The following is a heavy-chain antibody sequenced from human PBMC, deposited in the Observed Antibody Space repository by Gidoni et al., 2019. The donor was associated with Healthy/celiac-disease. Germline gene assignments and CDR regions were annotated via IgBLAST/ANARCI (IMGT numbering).Heavy chain of an antibody. V-gene: IGHV4-34*01. CDR3: ARGVSSLYYYGMDV. D-gene: IGHD2-2*01. Sequence: WIRQPPGKGLEWIGEINHSGSTNYNPSLKSRVTISVDTSKNQFSLKLSSVTAADTAVYYCARGVSSLYYYGMDVWGQGTTVTVSS. CDR2: INHSGST. J-gene: IGHJ6*02.